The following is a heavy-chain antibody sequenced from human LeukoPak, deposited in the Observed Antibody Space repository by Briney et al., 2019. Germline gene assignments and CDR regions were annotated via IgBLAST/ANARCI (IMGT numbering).Heavy chain of an antibody. D-gene: IGHD6-19*01. CDR3: ARDPSSGWYLGH. V-gene: IGHV3-53*01. CDR2: FYSGGST. CDR1: GFIVSDSY. Sequence: GGSLRLSCAASGFIVSDSYMSWVRQAPGKGLEWVSVFYSGGSTKYADSVKGRFTISRDDFKNTLYLQMNSLRAEDTAVYYCARDPSSGWYLGHWGQGILVTVSS. J-gene: IGHJ4*02.